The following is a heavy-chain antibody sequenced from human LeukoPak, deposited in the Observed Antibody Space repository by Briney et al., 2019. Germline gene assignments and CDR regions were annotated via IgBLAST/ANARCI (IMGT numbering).Heavy chain of an antibody. CDR1: GFTFSSYW. V-gene: IGHV3-7*01. CDR2: IKQDGSEK. J-gene: IGHJ4*02. CDR3: ARNSGWYEYAAYYFDY. Sequence: GGSLRLSCAASGFTFSSYWMSWVRQAPGKGLEWVANIKQDGSEKYYVDSVKGRFTISRDNAKNSLYLQMNSLRAEDTAVYYCARNSGWYEYAAYYFDYWGQGTLVTVSS. D-gene: IGHD6-19*01.